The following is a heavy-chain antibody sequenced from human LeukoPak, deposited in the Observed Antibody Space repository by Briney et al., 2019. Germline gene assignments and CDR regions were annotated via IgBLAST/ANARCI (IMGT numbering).Heavy chain of an antibody. Sequence: ASVKVSCKASGYTFTGYYMHWVRQAPGQGLEWMGWINPNSGGTNYAQKFQGRVTMTRDTSISTAYMELSRLRSDDTAVYYCAASITMIVVVTLDYWGQGTLVTVPS. D-gene: IGHD3-22*01. V-gene: IGHV1-2*02. J-gene: IGHJ4*02. CDR3: AASITMIVVVTLDY. CDR2: INPNSGGT. CDR1: GYTFTGYY.